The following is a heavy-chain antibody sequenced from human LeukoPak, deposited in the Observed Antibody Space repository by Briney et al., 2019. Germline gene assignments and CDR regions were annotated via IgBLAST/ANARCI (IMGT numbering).Heavy chain of an antibody. CDR3: AEDLWHYYDSSGYFPN. V-gene: IGHV3-30*18. J-gene: IGHJ4*02. CDR1: GFSVSTYW. CDR2: ISYDGSNK. Sequence: GGSLRLSCAASGFSVSTYWMSWVRQAPGKGLEWVAVISYDGSNKYYADSVKGRFTISRDNSKNTLYLQMNSLRAEDTAVYYCAEDLWHYYDSSGYFPNWGQGTLVTVSS. D-gene: IGHD3-22*01.